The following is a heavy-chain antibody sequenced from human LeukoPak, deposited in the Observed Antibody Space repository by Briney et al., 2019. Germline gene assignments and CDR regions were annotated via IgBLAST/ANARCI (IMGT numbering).Heavy chain of an antibody. CDR1: GFTFSDFA. CDR2: ISKDGSDK. J-gene: IGHJ4*02. D-gene: IGHD1-7*01. V-gene: IGHV3-30-3*01. Sequence: PGGSLRLSCAASGFTFSDFAMHWVRQARGKGLEWVAVISKDGSDKYYPGSVRGRFTISRDNSKNTIYLQMDSLRAEDTAIYYCARDYWWNYDYWGQGTLVTVSS. CDR3: ARDYWWNYDY.